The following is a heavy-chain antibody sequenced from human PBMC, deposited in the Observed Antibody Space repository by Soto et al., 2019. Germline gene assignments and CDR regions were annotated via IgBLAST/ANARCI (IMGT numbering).Heavy chain of an antibody. J-gene: IGHJ4*02. Sequence: ETLSLTCPGSGVSVSRSEDYWGWLRPSPGKGLEWIGSVYYRGRSYSKSSVKSRVTISVDTSKNQFSLNLNSVTASDTAVYSCVSQRTSVLTQAYFDYWGPGALVTVSA. D-gene: IGHD2-8*01. V-gene: IGHV4-39*01. CDR1: GVSVSRSEDY. CDR3: VSQRTSVLTQAYFDY. CDR2: VYYRGRS.